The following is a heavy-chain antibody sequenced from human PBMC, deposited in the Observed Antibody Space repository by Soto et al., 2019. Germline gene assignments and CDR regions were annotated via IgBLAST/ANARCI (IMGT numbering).Heavy chain of an antibody. CDR1: GFSFSSYA. CDR3: ARGSSSSGWDS. J-gene: IGHJ4*02. D-gene: IGHD2-2*01. V-gene: IGHV3-33*01. CDR2: IWYDGSEK. Sequence: GGSLRLSCTASGFSFSSYAIHWVRQAPGKGLEWVAIIWYDGSEKYYADSVKGRFTISRDNSKNTLYLQMNSLRAEDTAVYYCARGSSSSGWDSWGQGTPVTVSS.